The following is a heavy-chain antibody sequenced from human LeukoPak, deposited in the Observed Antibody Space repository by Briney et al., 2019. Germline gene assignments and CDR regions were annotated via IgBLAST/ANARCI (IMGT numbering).Heavy chain of an antibody. CDR3: ARVATYYDFWSGSPNYYYYYMDV. Sequence: ASVKVSCKASGYTFTSYDINWVRQATGQGLEWMGWMNPNSGNTGYAQKLQGRVTITRNTSISRAYMELSSLRSEDTAVYYCARVATYYDFWSGSPNYYYYYMDVWGKGTTVTVSS. V-gene: IGHV1-8*03. D-gene: IGHD3-3*01. CDR1: GYTFTSYD. J-gene: IGHJ6*03. CDR2: MNPNSGNT.